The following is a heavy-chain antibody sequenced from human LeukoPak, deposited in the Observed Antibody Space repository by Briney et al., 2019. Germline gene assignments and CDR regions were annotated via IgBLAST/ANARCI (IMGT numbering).Heavy chain of an antibody. Sequence: GGXXRXSXAXXGXXFXDYAXHWVRQAPGKGLEWVSLISGDGGSTYYADSVKGRFTISRDNSKNSLYLQMNSLRTEDTALYYCAKTLRIAAAYFDYWGQGTLVTVSS. V-gene: IGHV3-43*02. J-gene: IGHJ4*02. D-gene: IGHD6-13*01. CDR1: GXXFXDYA. CDR2: ISGDGGST. CDR3: AKTLRIAAAYFDY.